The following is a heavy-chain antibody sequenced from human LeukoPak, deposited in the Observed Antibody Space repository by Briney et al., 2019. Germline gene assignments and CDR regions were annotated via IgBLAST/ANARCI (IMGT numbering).Heavy chain of an antibody. D-gene: IGHD2-21*02. Sequence: PSETLSLTCTISGGSISTYYWNWIRQPPGKGLEWIGYVYSTGSTNYNPSLQSRVTISLDTSNNQFSLKLSSVTAADTAVYYCARRSVVTAINFDVFDMWGQGTMVTVSS. CDR1: GGSISTYY. J-gene: IGHJ3*02. CDR2: VYSTGST. CDR3: ARRSVVTAINFDVFDM. V-gene: IGHV4-59*08.